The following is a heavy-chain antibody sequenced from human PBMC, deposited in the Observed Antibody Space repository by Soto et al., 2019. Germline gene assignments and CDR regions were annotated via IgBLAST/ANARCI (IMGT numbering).Heavy chain of an antibody. CDR3: ASGMGSSWYLSYFDY. J-gene: IGHJ4*02. Sequence: SETLSLTCTPAGASISSYYWSWIRQPPGKGLEWIGYIYYSGSTNYNPSLKSRVTISVDTSKNQFSLKLSSVTAADTAVYYCASGMGSSWYLSYFDYWGQGTLVTVSS. CDR1: GASISSYY. CDR2: IYYSGST. D-gene: IGHD6-13*01. V-gene: IGHV4-59*01.